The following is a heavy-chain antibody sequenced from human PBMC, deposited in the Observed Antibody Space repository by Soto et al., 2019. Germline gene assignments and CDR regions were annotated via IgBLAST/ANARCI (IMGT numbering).Heavy chain of an antibody. CDR3: AGQSYESRGYFYAY. CDR2: IYSGGNT. J-gene: IGHJ4*02. D-gene: IGHD3-22*01. V-gene: IGHV4-39*01. CDR1: GGSSSSTTYY. Sequence: QLLLQESGPGLEKPSETLSLTCTVSGGSSSSTTYYWGWIRRSPGKGLEWIGNIYSGGNTYYNPSLEGPVTISVDTANSHLSRQLISVTAADSAVYYGAGQSYESRGYFYAYWGKGTLVTVSS.